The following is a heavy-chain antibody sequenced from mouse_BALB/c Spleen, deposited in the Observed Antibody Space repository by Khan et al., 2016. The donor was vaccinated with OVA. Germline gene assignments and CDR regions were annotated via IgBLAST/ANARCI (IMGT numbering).Heavy chain of an antibody. D-gene: IGHD2-2*01. J-gene: IGHJ3*01. CDR3: TRHGYVAWFTY. Sequence: VQLQQSGPELMKPGASVKISCKASGYSFTSYYIHWVMQSHGKSLEWIGYIDPFSGGTTYNQKFKGKATLTVDNSSSTAYIHFSNLTSEDAAVDYCTRHGYVAWFTYWGQGTLVTVSA. CDR1: GYSFTSYY. CDR2: IDPFSGGT. V-gene: IGHV1S135*01.